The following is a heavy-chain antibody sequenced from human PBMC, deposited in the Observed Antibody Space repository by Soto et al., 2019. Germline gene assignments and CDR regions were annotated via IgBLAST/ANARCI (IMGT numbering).Heavy chain of an antibody. CDR3: ASYSSSSVYYYYGMDV. J-gene: IGHJ6*02. D-gene: IGHD6-6*01. CDR1: GGSISSYY. CDR2: IYYSGST. Sequence: PSETLSLTCTVSGGSISSYYWSWIRQPPGKGLEWIGYIYYSGSTNYNPSLKSRVTISVDTSKNQFSLKLSSVTAADTAVYYCASYSSSSVYYYYGMDVWGQGTTVTVSS. V-gene: IGHV4-59*01.